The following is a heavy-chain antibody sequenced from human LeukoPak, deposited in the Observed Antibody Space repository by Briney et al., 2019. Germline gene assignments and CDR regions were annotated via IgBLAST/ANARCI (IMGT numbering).Heavy chain of an antibody. J-gene: IGHJ5*02. CDR3: ALTLKKGVCSSTSCYLGGRFDP. V-gene: IGHV3-23*01. CDR1: GFTFDDYA. Sequence: PGGSLRLFCAASGFTFDDYAMHWVQQAPGKGLEWVSAISGSGGSTYYADSVKGRFTISRDNSKNTLYLQMNSLRAEDTAVYYCALTLKKGVCSSTSCYLGGRFDPWGQGTLVTVSS. CDR2: ISGSGGST. D-gene: IGHD2-2*01.